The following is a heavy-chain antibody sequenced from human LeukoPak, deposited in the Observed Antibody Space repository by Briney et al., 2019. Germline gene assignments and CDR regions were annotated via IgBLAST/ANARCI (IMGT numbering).Heavy chain of an antibody. Sequence: ASVKVSCKASGYTFTSYGISWVRQAPGQGLEWMGWISADNGNTKYAQKLQGRVTMTTDTSTSTAYMELRSLRSDDTAVYYCASDWAPMSGNYYDAWFDPWGQGTLVTVSS. CDR3: ASDWAPMSGNYYDAWFDP. CDR2: ISADNGNT. CDR1: GYTFTSYG. J-gene: IGHJ5*02. D-gene: IGHD1-26*01. V-gene: IGHV1-18*01.